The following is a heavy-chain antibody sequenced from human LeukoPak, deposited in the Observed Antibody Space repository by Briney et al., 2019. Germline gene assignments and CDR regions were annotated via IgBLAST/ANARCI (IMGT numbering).Heavy chain of an antibody. CDR3: ARGLLAAAGIDY. CDR1: GFTFSTYW. CDR2: IKQDGSEK. J-gene: IGHJ4*02. Sequence: GGSLRLSCAASGFTFSTYWMNWVRQAPGKGLEWVANIKQDGSEKNYVDSVKGRFTISRDNAKNSLYLQMNSLRAEDTAVYYCARGLLAAAGIDYWGQGALVTVFS. D-gene: IGHD6-13*01. V-gene: IGHV3-7*04.